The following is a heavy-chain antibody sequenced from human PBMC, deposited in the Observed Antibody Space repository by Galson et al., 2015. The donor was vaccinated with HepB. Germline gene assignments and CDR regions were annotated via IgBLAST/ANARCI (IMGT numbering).Heavy chain of an antibody. J-gene: IGHJ2*01. CDR2: ISAYNGNT. D-gene: IGHD6-19*01. V-gene: IGHV1-18*01. CDR3: ARAIAVAGTGWYFDL. Sequence: SVKVSCKASGYTFTSYGISWVRQAPGQGLEWMGWISAYNGNTNYAQKLQGRVTMTTDTSTSTAYMELRSLRSDDTAVYYCARAIAVAGTGWYFDLWGRGTLVTVSS. CDR1: GYTFTSYG.